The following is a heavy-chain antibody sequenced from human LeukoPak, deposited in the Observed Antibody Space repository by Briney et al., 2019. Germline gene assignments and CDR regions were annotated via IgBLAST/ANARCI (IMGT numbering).Heavy chain of an antibody. CDR1: GFTFSSYE. V-gene: IGHV3-48*03. Sequence: GGSLRLSCAASGFTFSSYEMNWVRQAPGKGLEWVSYISSSGSTIYYADSVKGRFTISRDNAKNSLYLQMNSLRAEDMAVYYCARDVSSSLDYWGQGTLVTVSS. D-gene: IGHD6-13*01. CDR2: ISSSGSTI. J-gene: IGHJ4*02. CDR3: ARDVSSSLDY.